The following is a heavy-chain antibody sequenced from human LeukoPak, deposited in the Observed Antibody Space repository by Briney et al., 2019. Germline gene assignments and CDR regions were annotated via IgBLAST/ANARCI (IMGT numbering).Heavy chain of an antibody. CDR3: ARAGVTMVRGVVIHSNNFDY. J-gene: IGHJ4*02. Sequence: GGSLRLSCAASGFTFSSYWMSWVRQAPGKGLEWVANIKQDGSEKCYVDSVKGRFTISRDNAKNSLYLQMNSLRAEDTAVYYCARAGVTMVRGVVIHSNNFDYWGQGTLVTVSS. D-gene: IGHD3-10*01. CDR1: GFTFSSYW. CDR2: IKQDGSEK. V-gene: IGHV3-7*03.